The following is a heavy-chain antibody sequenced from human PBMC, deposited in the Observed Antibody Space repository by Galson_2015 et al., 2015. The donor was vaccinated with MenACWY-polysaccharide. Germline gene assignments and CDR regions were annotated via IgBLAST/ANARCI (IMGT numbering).Heavy chain of an antibody. D-gene: IGHD6-19*01. V-gene: IGHV4-59*01. J-gene: IGHJ2*01. CDR2: INYSGST. CDR3: ARAIAVAGQRRDFDL. Sequence: ETLSLTCTVSGGSISSCYWNWIRQPPGKGLEWVGYINYSGSTNHNPSLKSRVTMSVDTSKNQFSLNLTSVTDADTAVYYCARAIAVAGQRRDFDLWGRGTLVTVSS. CDR1: GGSISSCY.